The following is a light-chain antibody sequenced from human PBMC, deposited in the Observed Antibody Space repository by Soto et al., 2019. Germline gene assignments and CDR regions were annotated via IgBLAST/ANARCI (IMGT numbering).Light chain of an antibody. J-gene: IGKJ2*01. CDR1: QGVSSY. CDR3: QQRYT. Sequence: EIVLTQSPATLSLSPGERATLSCRASQGVSSYLAWYQQKPGQAPRLLIYDASNRATGIPARFSGSGPGTDFTLTISSLEPADFAVYYCQQRYTFGQGTKLEIK. V-gene: IGKV3D-11*01. CDR2: DAS.